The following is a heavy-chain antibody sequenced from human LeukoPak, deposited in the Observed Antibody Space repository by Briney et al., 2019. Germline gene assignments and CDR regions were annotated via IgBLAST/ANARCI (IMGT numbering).Heavy chain of an antibody. J-gene: IGHJ4*02. CDR1: GFTFSSSS. CDR3: ATSDDLWSGMDN. Sequence: PGGSLRLSCAVSGFTFSSSSMNWVRQAPGKGLEWVSSISSSSSYIYYADSVKGRFTISRDNAKNSLNLQMDSLRADDTAVCYCATSDDLWSGMDNWGQGTLVTVSS. V-gene: IGHV3-21*01. D-gene: IGHD3-3*01. CDR2: ISSSSSYI.